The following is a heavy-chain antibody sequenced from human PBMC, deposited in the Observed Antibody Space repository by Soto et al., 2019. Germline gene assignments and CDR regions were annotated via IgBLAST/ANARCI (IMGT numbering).Heavy chain of an antibody. D-gene: IGHD5-18*01. J-gene: IGHJ4*02. CDR2: MYFGGSF. CDR1: GASVSTGY. V-gene: IGHV4-59*08. Sequence: SETLSLTCTVSGASVSTGYWSWIRQPPGKGLEWLGFMYFGGSFNYNPSLTSRITISVDKSKNQFSLKVTSVTAADTAVYYCARRYGSCFDYWGQGTLVTVSS. CDR3: ARRYGSCFDY.